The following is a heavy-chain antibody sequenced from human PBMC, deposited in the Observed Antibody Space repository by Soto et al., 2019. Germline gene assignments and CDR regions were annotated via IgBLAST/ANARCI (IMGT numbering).Heavy chain of an antibody. Sequence: GGSLKLSCAASGFTFSSYGMHWVRQAPGKGLEWVAVISYDGSNKYYADSVKGRFTISRDNSKNTLYLQMNSLRAEDTSVYYCATHSSSSRVNLDYWGQGTLVTVSS. CDR3: ATHSSSSRVNLDY. D-gene: IGHD6-6*01. CDR1: GFTFSSYG. J-gene: IGHJ4*02. V-gene: IGHV3-30*03. CDR2: ISYDGSNK.